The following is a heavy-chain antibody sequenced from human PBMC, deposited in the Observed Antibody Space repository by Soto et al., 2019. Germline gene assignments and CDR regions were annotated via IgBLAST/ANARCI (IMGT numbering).Heavy chain of an antibody. CDR1: GYIFTAYG. V-gene: IGHV1-18*01. Sequence: ASVKVSCKTSGYIFTAYGLAWLRQSAGQRPEWMGWVSTNDDRTNYAQKFRGRVTMTTDGSTTTTSMELRSLRPDDTAVYYCARELNTESSAYYSFAFWGQGTLVTVSS. D-gene: IGHD3-22*01. CDR3: ARELNTESSAYYSFAF. CDR2: VSTNDDRT. J-gene: IGHJ4*02.